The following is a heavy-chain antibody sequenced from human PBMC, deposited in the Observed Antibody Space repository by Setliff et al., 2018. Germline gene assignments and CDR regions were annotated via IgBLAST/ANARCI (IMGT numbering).Heavy chain of an antibody. CDR1: GYTFTNYY. CDR3: ARTAYYGSGTFPYYYYYYLDV. V-gene: IGHV1-2*02. J-gene: IGHJ6*03. Sequence: ASVKVSCKASGYTFTNYYMHWVRQAPGQGLEWMGWIHPTSGVTNYAQKFQGRVTMTRDTSISTTYMELSVLRSDDTAVYYCARTAYYGSGTFPYYYYYYLDVWGKGTTVTVSS. CDR2: IHPTSGVT. D-gene: IGHD3-10*01.